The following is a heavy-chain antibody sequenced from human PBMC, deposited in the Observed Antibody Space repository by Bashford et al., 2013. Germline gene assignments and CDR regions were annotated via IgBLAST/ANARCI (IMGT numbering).Heavy chain of an antibody. Sequence: GGSLRLSCAASGFTFSNAWMNWVRQAPGKGLEWVGRIKSKTDGGTTDYAAPVKGRFTISRDDSKNTLYLQMNSLKTEDTAVYYCTAFTVVTPVGAFDIWGQGTMVTVSS. CDR1: GFTFSNAW. CDR2: IKSKTDGGTT. D-gene: IGHD4-23*01. J-gene: IGHJ3*02. V-gene: IGHV3-15*07. CDR3: TAFTVVTPVGAFDI.